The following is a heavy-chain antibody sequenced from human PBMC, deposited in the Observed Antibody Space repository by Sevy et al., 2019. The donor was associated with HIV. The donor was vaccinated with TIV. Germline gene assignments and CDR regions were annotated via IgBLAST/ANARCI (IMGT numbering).Heavy chain of an antibody. V-gene: IGHV3-11*06. Sequence: GGSLRLSCTASGFSFSDYYMSWIRQAPGKGLEWISYIRTSSGFTDYEDSVKGRFNISRDNAKNSLYLQMNSLRAEDTAVYFCARVRYNYGQKYIDYWGQGTLVTVSS. J-gene: IGHJ4*02. CDR1: GFSFSDYY. D-gene: IGHD5-18*01. CDR2: IRTSSGFT. CDR3: ARVRYNYGQKYIDY.